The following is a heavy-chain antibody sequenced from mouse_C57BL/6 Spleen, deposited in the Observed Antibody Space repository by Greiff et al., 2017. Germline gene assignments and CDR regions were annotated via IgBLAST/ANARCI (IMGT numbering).Heavy chain of an antibody. J-gene: IGHJ3*01. D-gene: IGHD2-4*01. CDR3: ARGDYDGGFAY. V-gene: IGHV1-50*01. CDR1: GYTFTSYW. Sequence: VQLQQPGAELVKPGASVKLSCKASGYTFTSYWMQWVKQRPGQGLEWIGEIDPSDSYTNYNQKFKGKATLTVDTSSSTAYMQLSSLTSEDSAVYYCARGDYDGGFAYWGQGTLVTVSA. CDR2: IDPSDSYT.